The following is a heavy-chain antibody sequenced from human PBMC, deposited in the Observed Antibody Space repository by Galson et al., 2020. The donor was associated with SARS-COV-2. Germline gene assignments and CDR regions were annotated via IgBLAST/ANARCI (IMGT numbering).Heavy chain of an antibody. CDR1: GGSISSGGSF. Sequence: SDTLSLTCTVPGGSISSGGSFWIWLRQHPGEGREWSGYIFPTGSTYYNPSLTRPVTISLAPSQNQFSLKLTSVTAADTAVYYCARGFYGSGLDSWGQGSLVRVSS. D-gene: IGHD3-10*01. CDR2: IFPTGST. J-gene: IGHJ4*02. V-gene: IGHV4-31*01. CDR3: ARGFYGSGLDS.